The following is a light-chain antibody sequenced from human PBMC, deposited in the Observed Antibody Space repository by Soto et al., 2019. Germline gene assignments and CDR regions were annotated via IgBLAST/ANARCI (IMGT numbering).Light chain of an antibody. J-gene: IGLJ3*02. CDR3: ATWDDSLNGVV. CDR2: RND. CDR1: SSNVGSNS. V-gene: IGLV1-44*01. Sequence: QSVLTQPPSASGTPGQRVTISCSGSSSNVGSNSVNWYQHLPGTAPKLLIYRNDQRPSGVPNRFSGSKSGTSASLAISGLQSEDETDYYCATWDDSLNGVVFGGGTQRTVL.